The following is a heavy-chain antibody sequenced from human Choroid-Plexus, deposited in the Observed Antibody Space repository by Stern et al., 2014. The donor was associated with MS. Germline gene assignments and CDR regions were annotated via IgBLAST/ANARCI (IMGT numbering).Heavy chain of an antibody. J-gene: IGHJ6*02. CDR2: INPNTGGP. Sequence: MQLVESGAEVKKPGASGKVSCKTSGYIFTGYSIHWVRQAPGQGLEWMAWINPNTGGPKYAQKFQGRVTMSRDTSISTAYVELSSLTSDDTAVYYCARDQRGITIFGVVTDYYYLGMDVWGQGTTVTVSS. V-gene: IGHV1-2*02. CDR1: GYIFTGYS. CDR3: ARDQRGITIFGVVTDYYYLGMDV. D-gene: IGHD3-3*01.